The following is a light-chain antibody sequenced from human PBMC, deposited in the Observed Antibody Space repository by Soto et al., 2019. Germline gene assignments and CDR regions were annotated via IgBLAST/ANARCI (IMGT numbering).Light chain of an antibody. Sequence: DIVMTQSPLSLPVTPGEPASISCRSSQSLLHRNGYNYLDWYLQKPGQSPQLLIYLGSNRASGVPDRFSSSGSGTDFTLKISRVEAEDVGVYYCMQALQTPTFGGGTKVEIK. CDR2: LGS. CDR3: MQALQTPT. V-gene: IGKV2-28*01. CDR1: QSLLHRNGYNY. J-gene: IGKJ4*01.